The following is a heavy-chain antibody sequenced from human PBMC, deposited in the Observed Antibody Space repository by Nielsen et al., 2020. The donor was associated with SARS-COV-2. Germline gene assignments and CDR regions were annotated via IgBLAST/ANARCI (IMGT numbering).Heavy chain of an antibody. J-gene: IGHJ4*02. CDR3: AREFVGSSDY. D-gene: IGHD6-6*01. V-gene: IGHV3-9*01. Sequence: SLKISCAASGFTFDDYAMHWVRQAPGKGLEWVSGISWNSGSIGYADSVKGRFTISRDNAKNTLYLQMNSLRAEDTAVYYCAREFVGSSDYWGQGTLVTVSS. CDR1: GFTFDDYA. CDR2: ISWNSGSI.